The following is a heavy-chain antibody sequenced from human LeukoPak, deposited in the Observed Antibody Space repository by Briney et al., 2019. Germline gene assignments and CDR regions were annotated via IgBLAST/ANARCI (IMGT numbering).Heavy chain of an antibody. CDR1: GFTFSSYS. CDR3: ARGPTHYYYYGMDV. V-gene: IGHV3-21*01. J-gene: IGHJ6*02. Sequence: KPGGSLRLSCAASGFTFSSYSMNWVRQAPGKGLEWVSSISSSSSYIYYADSVKGRFTISRDNAKNSPYLQMNSLRAEDTAVYYCARGPTHYYYYGMDVWGQGTTVTVSS. CDR2: ISSSSSYI.